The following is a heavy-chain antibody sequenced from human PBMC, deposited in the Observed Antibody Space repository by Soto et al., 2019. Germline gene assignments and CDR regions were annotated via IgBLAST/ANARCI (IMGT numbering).Heavy chain of an antibody. V-gene: IGHV4-30-4*01. CDR3: ERLMTMPDYFDY. D-gene: IGHD2-2*01. J-gene: IGHJ4*02. CDR2: ISYSGTT. CDR1: GGSIGSGNYY. Sequence: PSEPLSLTCTVSGGSIGSGNYYWSCISQPPGKGLEWIGFISYSGTTHYSASLRSRVSISVDTSKKQFSLKLTSVTAADTAVYYCERLMTMPDYFDYWGQGTLVTVSS.